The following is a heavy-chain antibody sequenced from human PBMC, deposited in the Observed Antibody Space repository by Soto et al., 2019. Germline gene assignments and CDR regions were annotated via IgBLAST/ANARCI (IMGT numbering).Heavy chain of an antibody. CDR2: IYRTGST. V-gene: IGHV4-4*02. CDR3: ASRDPGTSVDY. D-gene: IGHD1-1*01. Sequence: SETLSLTCAVSGGSFTSNNWWTWVRQPPGQGLEWIGEIYRTGSTNYNPSLKSRVTISLDESENQFSLKVTSLTAADTAVYYCASRDPGTSVDYWGQGTLVTVSS. CDR1: GGSFTSNNW. J-gene: IGHJ4*02.